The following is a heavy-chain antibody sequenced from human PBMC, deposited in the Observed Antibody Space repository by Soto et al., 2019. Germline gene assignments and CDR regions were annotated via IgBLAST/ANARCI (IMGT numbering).Heavy chain of an antibody. J-gene: IGHJ5*02. V-gene: IGHV3-53*01. D-gene: IGHD3-9*01. CDR1: GFSVRSSY. Sequence: LRLSCAASGFSVRSSYMSWVRQPPGKGLEWLSVIYSGGTAKYADSVKGRFTISRDKTKNTLYLQMNNLGAEDTAVYYCAREDDRLNGWFDPWGQGTPVTVSS. CDR2: IYSGGTA. CDR3: AREDDRLNGWFDP.